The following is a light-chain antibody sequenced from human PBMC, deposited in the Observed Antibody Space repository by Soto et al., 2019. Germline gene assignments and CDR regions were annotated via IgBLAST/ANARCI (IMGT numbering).Light chain of an antibody. CDR1: QSISTS. CDR2: GAS. J-gene: IGKJ4*01. CDR3: QQYYNWPVT. Sequence: DIQMTQSPSTLSASVGDRVTITCRASQSISTSLAWYQQKPGKAPNLLISGASSLETGVPSRFSGSGSGTEFTLTISSLQPDDFAVYYCQQYYNWPVTFGGGTKVDIK. V-gene: IGKV1-5*01.